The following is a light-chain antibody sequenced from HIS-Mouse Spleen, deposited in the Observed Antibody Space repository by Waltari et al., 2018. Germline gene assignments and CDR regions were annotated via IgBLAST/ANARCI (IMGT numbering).Light chain of an antibody. Sequence: QSALTQPPSASGSPAQSVTISCTGTISDFGGYNNVSWYQQHPGKPPKLMIYEVSKRPSGVPDRFSGSKSGNTASLTVSGLQAEDEADYYCSSYAGSNNYVFGTGTKVTVL. CDR2: EVS. J-gene: IGLJ1*01. CDR3: SSYAGSNNYV. V-gene: IGLV2-8*01. CDR1: ISDFGGYNN.